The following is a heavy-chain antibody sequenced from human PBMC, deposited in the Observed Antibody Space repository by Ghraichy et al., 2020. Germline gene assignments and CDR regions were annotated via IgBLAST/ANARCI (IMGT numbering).Heavy chain of an antibody. CDR2: IYTSGST. CDR1: GGSISSYY. V-gene: IGHV4-4*07. CDR3: AAERVVTRYYYYGMDV. D-gene: IGHD4-23*01. Sequence: SETLSLTCTVSGGSISSYYWSWIRQPAGKGLEWIGRIYTSGSTNYNPSLKSRVTMSVDTSKNQFSLKLSSVTAADTAVYYCAAERVVTRYYYYGMDVWGQGTTVTVSS. J-gene: IGHJ6*02.